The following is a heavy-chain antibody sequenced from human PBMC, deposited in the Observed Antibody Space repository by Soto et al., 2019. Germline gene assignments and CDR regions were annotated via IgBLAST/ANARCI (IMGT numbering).Heavy chain of an antibody. Sequence: GSAKVSCRSSGYTFSIYGIHWVRQAPGQGLEWMGWISAYNGDTNYAQKLQGRVTMTTDTSTGTAYMELRSLRSDDTAVYYCARGLGGIGYFDYWGQGTLVTVSS. D-gene: IGHD1-26*01. CDR2: ISAYNGDT. J-gene: IGHJ4*02. CDR3: ARGLGGIGYFDY. V-gene: IGHV1-18*01. CDR1: GYTFSIYG.